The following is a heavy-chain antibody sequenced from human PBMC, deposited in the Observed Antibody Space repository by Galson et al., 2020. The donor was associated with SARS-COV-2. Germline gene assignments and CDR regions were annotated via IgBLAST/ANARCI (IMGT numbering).Heavy chain of an antibody. CDR1: GGSISSYY. D-gene: IGHD6-13*01. V-gene: IGHV4-4*07. J-gene: IGHJ3*02. CDR3: ARVSSSGYPPDAFDI. Sequence: SETLSLTCTVSGGSISSYYWSWIRQPAGKGLEWIGRIYTSGSTNYNPSLKSRVTMSVDTSKNQFSLKLSSVTAADTAVYYCARVSSSGYPPDAFDIWGQGTMVTVSS. CDR2: IYTSGST.